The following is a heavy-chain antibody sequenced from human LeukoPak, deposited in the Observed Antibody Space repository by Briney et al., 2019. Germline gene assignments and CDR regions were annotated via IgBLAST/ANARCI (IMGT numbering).Heavy chain of an antibody. D-gene: IGHD3-22*01. J-gene: IGHJ4*02. CDR2: IIPTLGIA. CDR1: GGTFSSYT. CDR3: ASNYYDCSGPDIYFDY. Sequence: SVKVSCKASGGTFSSYTISWVRQAPGQGLEWMGRIIPTLGIANYAQKFQGRVTITADKSTSTAYMELSSLRSEDTAVYYCASNYYDCSGPDIYFDYWGQGTLVTVSS. V-gene: IGHV1-69*02.